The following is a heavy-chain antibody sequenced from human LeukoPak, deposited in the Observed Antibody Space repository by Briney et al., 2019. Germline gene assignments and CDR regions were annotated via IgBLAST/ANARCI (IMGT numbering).Heavy chain of an antibody. D-gene: IGHD4-17*01. Sequence: GGSLRLSCAASGFTFSDYYMNWIRQAPGKGLEWVSYISSGGSTINHADSVKGRFTISRDNAKNSLYLQMNSLRAEDTAVYYCAKDLLTTVTTGYWGQGTLVTVSS. CDR1: GFTFSDYY. CDR3: AKDLLTTVTTGY. J-gene: IGHJ4*02. CDR2: ISSGGSTI. V-gene: IGHV3-11*01.